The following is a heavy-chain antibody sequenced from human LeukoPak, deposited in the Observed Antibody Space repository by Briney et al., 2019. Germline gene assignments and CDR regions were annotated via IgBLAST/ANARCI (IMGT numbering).Heavy chain of an antibody. Sequence: ASVKVSCKASGGTFSSYAISWVRQAPGQGLEWMGGIIPIFGTANYAQKFQGRVTITADKSTSTAYMELSSLRSEDTAVYYCARNGYSSSWSPHYYYYYYMDVWGKGTTVTISS. CDR2: IIPIFGTA. D-gene: IGHD6-13*01. J-gene: IGHJ6*03. CDR1: GGTFSSYA. V-gene: IGHV1-69*06. CDR3: ARNGYSSSWSPHYYYYYYMDV.